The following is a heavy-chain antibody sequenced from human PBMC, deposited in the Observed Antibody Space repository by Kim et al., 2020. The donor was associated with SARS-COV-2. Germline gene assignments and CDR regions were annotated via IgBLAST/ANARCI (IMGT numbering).Heavy chain of an antibody. V-gene: IGHV3-30*18. Sequence: GGSLRLSCAASGFTFSSYGMHWVRQAPGKGLEWVAVISYDGSNKYYADSVKGRFTISRDNSKNTLYLQMNSLRAEDTAVYYCAKDRVWGCSSTSCYGEFDYWGQGTLVTVSS. CDR3: AKDRVWGCSSTSCYGEFDY. CDR2: ISYDGSNK. CDR1: GFTFSSYG. J-gene: IGHJ4*02. D-gene: IGHD2-2*01.